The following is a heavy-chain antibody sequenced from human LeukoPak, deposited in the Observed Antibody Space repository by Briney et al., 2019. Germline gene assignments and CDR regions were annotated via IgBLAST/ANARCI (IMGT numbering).Heavy chain of an antibody. CDR3: AREGCSGGSCWDY. Sequence: SETLSLTCTVSGGSISSYYWSWIRQPPGKGLEWIGYIYYTGTTEYNPSLKSRVIISVDTSKNQFSLKLNSVTAADTAVYYCAREGCSGGSCWDYWGQGTLVTVSS. D-gene: IGHD2-15*01. CDR1: GGSISSYY. CDR2: IYYTGTT. V-gene: IGHV4-59*01. J-gene: IGHJ4*02.